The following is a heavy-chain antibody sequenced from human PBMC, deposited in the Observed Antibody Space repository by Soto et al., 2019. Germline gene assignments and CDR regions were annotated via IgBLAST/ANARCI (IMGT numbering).Heavy chain of an antibody. V-gene: IGHV3-30-3*01. Sequence: SLRLSCAASGFTFSSYAMHWVRQAPGKGLEWVAVISYDGSNKYYADSVKGRFTISRDNSKNTLYLQMNSLRAEDTAVYYCAREADYVNWFDPWGQGTLVTVSS. CDR1: GFTFSSYA. J-gene: IGHJ5*02. CDR3: AREADYVNWFDP. D-gene: IGHD4-17*01. CDR2: ISYDGSNK.